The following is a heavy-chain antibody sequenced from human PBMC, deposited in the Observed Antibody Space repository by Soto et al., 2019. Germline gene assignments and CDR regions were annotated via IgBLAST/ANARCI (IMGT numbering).Heavy chain of an antibody. Sequence: QVLLQQWGAGLLKPSETLSLTCAVSGGSFSVYSWTWIRQPPGKGLEWIGEINHSGSTNYNPSLKSRDTISVATSKNHLSMKLGAVTAADTAVYYCARPHYGFAFDIWGRGTMVTVSA. CDR1: GGSFSVYS. CDR2: INHSGST. D-gene: IGHD4-17*01. V-gene: IGHV4-34*01. CDR3: ARPHYGFAFDI. J-gene: IGHJ3*02.